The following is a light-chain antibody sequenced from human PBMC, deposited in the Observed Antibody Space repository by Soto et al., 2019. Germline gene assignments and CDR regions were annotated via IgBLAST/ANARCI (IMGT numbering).Light chain of an antibody. CDR2: DVS. J-gene: IGLJ1*01. CDR3: SSYTSSSTPD. CDR1: SSDVGGYNY. Sequence: QSVLTQPASVAGSPGQSITISCTGPSSDVGGYNYVSWYQQHPGKAPKLMIYDVSYRPSGVSNRFSGSKSGNTASLTISGLQAEDEADYYCSSYTSSSTPDFGTGTKVTV. V-gene: IGLV2-14*01.